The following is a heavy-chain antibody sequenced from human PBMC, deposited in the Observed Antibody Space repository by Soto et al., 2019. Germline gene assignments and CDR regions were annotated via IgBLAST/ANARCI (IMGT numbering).Heavy chain of an antibody. CDR2: ISNSSSYT. Sequence: GGSLRLSCEVYGFTFSDYHMSWIRQAPGKGLEWVSDISNSSSYTKYADSVKGRFTVSRDNAKNSLYLQINSLRAEDTAVYYCASGRIAARPPLNYWGQGTLVTSPQ. CDR1: GFTFSDYH. D-gene: IGHD6-6*01. J-gene: IGHJ4*02. CDR3: ASGRIAARPPLNY. V-gene: IGHV3-11*06.